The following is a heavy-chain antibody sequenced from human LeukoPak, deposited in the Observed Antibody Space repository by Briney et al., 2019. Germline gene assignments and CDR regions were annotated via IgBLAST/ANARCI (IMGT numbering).Heavy chain of an antibody. V-gene: IGHV1-18*01. CDR2: IGTYNGNT. CDR3: ARGRLKRVPFTKVAGALDY. D-gene: IGHD6-19*01. Sequence: GASVKVSCTASGYTFRNYGITWVRQAPGQGLEWMGWIGTYNGNTDYAQKFQGRVIMTADTSTTTAYMELRSLRSDDTAVYYCARGRLKRVPFTKVAGALDYWGQGTLVTVSS. CDR1: GYTFRNYG. J-gene: IGHJ4*02.